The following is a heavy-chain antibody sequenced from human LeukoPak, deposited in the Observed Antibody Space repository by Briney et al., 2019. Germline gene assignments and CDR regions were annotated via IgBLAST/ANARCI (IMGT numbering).Heavy chain of an antibody. CDR1: GYTFGTHW. Sequence: ASVKVSCKPSGYTFGTHWMHWVRQAPGKGLEWMGSFDPEDGETIYAQKFQGRVTMTEDTSTDTAYMELSSLRSEDTAMYYCVVAAIYWGQGTLVTVSS. CDR2: FDPEDGET. V-gene: IGHV1-24*01. D-gene: IGHD2-15*01. J-gene: IGHJ4*02. CDR3: VVAAIY.